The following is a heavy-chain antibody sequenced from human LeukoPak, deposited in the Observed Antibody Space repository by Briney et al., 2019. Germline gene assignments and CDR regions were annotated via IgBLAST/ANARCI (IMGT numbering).Heavy chain of an antibody. D-gene: IGHD4-11*01. CDR2: IYSGGST. CDR1: GFTVSSSF. Sequence: GGSLRLSCAASGFTVSSSFMSWVRQAPGKGLEGVSVIYSGGSTYYADSVKGRFTISRDNSKNTLYLQMNSLRADDTAVYYCVRDGVDYSFEYWGQGTLVTVSS. CDR3: VRDGVDYSFEY. V-gene: IGHV3-53*01. J-gene: IGHJ4*02.